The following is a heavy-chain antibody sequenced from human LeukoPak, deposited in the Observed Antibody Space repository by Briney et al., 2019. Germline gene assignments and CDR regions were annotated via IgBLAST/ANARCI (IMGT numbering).Heavy chain of an antibody. V-gene: IGHV1-69*05. CDR2: IIPIFGTA. Sequence: SVKVSCKASGGTFSSYAISWVRQAPGQGLKWLGRIIPIFGTANYAQKFQGRVTITTDESTSTAYMELSSLRSEDTAVYYCARGRVYYYDSSGYYVYFQHWGQGTLVTVSS. CDR3: ARGRVYYYDSSGYYVYFQH. D-gene: IGHD3-22*01. J-gene: IGHJ1*01. CDR1: GGTFSSYA.